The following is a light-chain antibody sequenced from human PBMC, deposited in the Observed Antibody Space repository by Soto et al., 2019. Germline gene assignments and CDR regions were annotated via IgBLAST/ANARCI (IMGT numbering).Light chain of an antibody. CDR2: AAS. V-gene: IGKV1-39*01. J-gene: IGKJ1*01. CDR3: QQSYSTTWT. CDR1: QGFTTY. Sequence: DIQMTQSPSSLSASVGDRVSITCRASQGFTTYLNWYQQKPGNAPKLLIYAASTLQSGVPSRFSGSGSETDFTLTISSLQTEDFATYSCQQSYSTTWTFGQGTKVEIK.